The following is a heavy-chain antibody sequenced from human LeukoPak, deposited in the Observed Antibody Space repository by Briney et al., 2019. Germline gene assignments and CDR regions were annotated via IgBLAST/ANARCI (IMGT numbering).Heavy chain of an antibody. CDR1: GLSVSSNF. J-gene: IGHJ4*02. CDR3: ASWPVGWYGEDS. D-gene: IGHD6-19*01. Sequence: PGGSLRLSCAATGLSVSSNFMSWVRQAPGKGLEWVSVIYGGDSTYYADSVKGRFTISRDTPKNTLYLQMNSLRVEDTAVYYCASWPVGWYGEDSWGQGTLVTVSS. V-gene: IGHV3-53*01. CDR2: IYGGDST.